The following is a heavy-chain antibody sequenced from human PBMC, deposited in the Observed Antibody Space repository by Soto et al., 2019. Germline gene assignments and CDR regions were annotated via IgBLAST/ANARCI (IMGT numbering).Heavy chain of an antibody. D-gene: IGHD4-17*01. CDR3: ARGGLTTVPPLT. V-gene: IGHV4-34*01. CDR2: INRSGST. CDR1: GGSFSGYY. Sequence: QMQLQQWGAGLLKPSETLSLTCAVYGGSFSGYYYYWIRQPPGKGLEWIGEINRSGSTNDNPSLKSRVTISVDTSKNQFSLTLSSVTAADTAIYYCARGGLTTVPPLTWGQGTLVTVSS. J-gene: IGHJ4*02.